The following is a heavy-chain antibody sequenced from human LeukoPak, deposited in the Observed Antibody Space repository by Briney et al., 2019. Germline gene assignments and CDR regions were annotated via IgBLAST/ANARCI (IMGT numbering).Heavy chain of an antibody. CDR3: AREENSYGLDY. V-gene: IGHV3-53*01. J-gene: IGHJ4*02. CDR1: GFTVSSNY. Sequence: GGSLRLSCAASGFTVSSNYMSWVRQAPGKGLEWVSVIYSGGSTYYADSVKGRFTTSRDNSKNTLYLRMISLRAEDTAVYYCAREENSYGLDYWGQGTLVTVSS. D-gene: IGHD5-18*01. CDR2: IYSGGST.